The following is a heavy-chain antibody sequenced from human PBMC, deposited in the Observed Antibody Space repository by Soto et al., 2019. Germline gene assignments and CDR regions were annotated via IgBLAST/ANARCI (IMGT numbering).Heavy chain of an antibody. V-gene: IGHV3-74*01. Sequence: DVQLVESGGDLVQRGGSLRLSCAASGFPFSSYWMHWVRHTPGKGLDWVARISGDGVTTYYADSVTGRFTVSRDNAKNTVSLQISGLRAEDTAVYYCAREYYGLLTGYYTDYWGQGTLVSVSS. CDR3: AREYYGLLTGYYTDY. CDR2: ISGDGVTT. CDR1: GFPFSSYW. D-gene: IGHD3-9*01. J-gene: IGHJ4*02.